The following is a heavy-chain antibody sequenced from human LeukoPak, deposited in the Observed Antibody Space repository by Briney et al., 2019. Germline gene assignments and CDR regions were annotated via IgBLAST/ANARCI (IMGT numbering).Heavy chain of an antibody. V-gene: IGHV1-69*13. J-gene: IGHJ6*03. Sequence: SVKVSCKASGGTFSSYAISWVRQAPGQGLEWMGGIITIFGTANYAQKFQGRVTITADESTSTAYMELSSLRSEDTAVYYCATPGTVTLNSPGFDYYYYYMDVWGKGTTVTVSS. CDR3: ATPGTVTLNSPGFDYYYYYMDV. CDR2: IITIFGTA. CDR1: GGTFSSYA. D-gene: IGHD4-17*01.